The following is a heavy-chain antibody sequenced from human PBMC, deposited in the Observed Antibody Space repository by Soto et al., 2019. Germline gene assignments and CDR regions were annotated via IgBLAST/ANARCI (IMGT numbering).Heavy chain of an antibody. CDR1: GFPFSHYA. D-gene: IGHD3-22*01. CDR3: ARENGHYYDSRGPFDF. CDR2: ILHDGSKK. J-gene: IGHJ4*02. V-gene: IGHV3-30-3*01. Sequence: QVRLAESGGGVVQPGRSLRLSCVASGFPFSHYAIHWVRQAPGKGLEWVALILHDGSKKFYADSVKGRFTISRDESRNTLYLQMRTLRAEDTAVYYCARENGHYYDSRGPFDFWGQGTLVTVSS.